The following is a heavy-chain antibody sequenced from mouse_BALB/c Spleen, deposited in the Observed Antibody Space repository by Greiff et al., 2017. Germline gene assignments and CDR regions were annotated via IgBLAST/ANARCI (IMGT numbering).Heavy chain of an antibody. CDR2: IDPSDSET. Sequence: VQLQQPGAELVKPGAPVKLSCKASGYTFTSYWMNWVKQRPGRGLEWIGRIDPSDSETHYNQKFKDKATLTVDKSSSTAYIQLSSLTSEDSAVYYCAREGYDYDAGGYYAMDYWGQGTSVTVSS. CDR1: GYTFTSYW. V-gene: IGHV1-69*02. J-gene: IGHJ4*01. D-gene: IGHD2-4*01. CDR3: AREGYDYDAGGYYAMDY.